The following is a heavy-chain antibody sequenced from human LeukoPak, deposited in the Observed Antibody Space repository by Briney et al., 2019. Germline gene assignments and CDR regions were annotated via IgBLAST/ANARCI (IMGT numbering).Heavy chain of an antibody. CDR2: INHSGST. D-gene: IGHD3-3*01. CDR3: ASPRNFWSGYSYYYYMDV. CDR1: GGSFSGYY. V-gene: IGHV4-34*01. J-gene: IGHJ6*03. Sequence: PSETLSLTCAVYGGSFSGYYWSWIRQPPGKGLEWIGEINHSGSTNYNPSLKSRVTISVDTSKNQFYLKLSSVPAADTAVYYCASPRNFWSGYSYYYYMDVWGKGTTVTVSS.